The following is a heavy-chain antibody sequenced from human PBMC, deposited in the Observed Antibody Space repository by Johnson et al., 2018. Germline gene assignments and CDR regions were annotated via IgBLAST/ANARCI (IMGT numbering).Heavy chain of an antibody. D-gene: IGHD2-2*01. J-gene: IGHJ6*03. CDR3: AGVPAAITVTYYSYMEV. V-gene: IGHV4-4*02. CDR2: IFHTGDT. CDR1: CDSINSPKW. Sequence: QVQLQESGPGLVRPSGTLTLTCAVSCDSINSPKWWTWVRQPPGKGLEWIGEIFHTGDTKYNPSLKSRVTFSVDKSKNQFSLTLTSLTAADTAVYYCAGVPAAITVTYYSYMEVLGKGTTVIVSS.